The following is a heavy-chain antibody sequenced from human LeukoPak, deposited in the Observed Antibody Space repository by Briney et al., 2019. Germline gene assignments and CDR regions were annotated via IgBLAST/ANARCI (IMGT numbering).Heavy chain of an antibody. D-gene: IGHD6-19*01. Sequence: PGRSLRLSCAASGFTLSSYAMSWVRQAPGKGLEWDSAISGSGGSTYYADSVKGQFTIPRDNTKNTLYLQMSSLRAEDTAVYYCAKGAVAGPTVDAFDIWGQGTMVTVSS. V-gene: IGHV3-23*01. CDR1: GFTLSSYA. CDR3: AKGAVAGPTVDAFDI. CDR2: ISGSGGST. J-gene: IGHJ3*02.